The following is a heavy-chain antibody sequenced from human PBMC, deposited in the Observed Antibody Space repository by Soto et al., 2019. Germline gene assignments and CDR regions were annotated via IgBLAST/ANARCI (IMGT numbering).Heavy chain of an antibody. J-gene: IGHJ4*02. CDR2: INHSGST. Sequence: SETLSLTCAVYGGSFSGYYWSWIRQPPGKGLEWIGEINHSGSTNYNPSLKSRVTISVDTSKNQFSLKLSPVTAADTAIYYCARDRLRGYDSSGFYSWGQGTMVTVSS. CDR3: ARDRLRGYDSSGFYS. V-gene: IGHV4-34*01. D-gene: IGHD3-22*01. CDR1: GGSFSGYY.